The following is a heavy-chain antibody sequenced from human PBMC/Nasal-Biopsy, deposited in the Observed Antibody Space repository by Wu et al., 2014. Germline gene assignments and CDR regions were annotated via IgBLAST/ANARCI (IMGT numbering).Heavy chain of an antibody. D-gene: IGHD3-22*01. CDR2: ISGSGGTP. CDR3: AKGHSDRSGYSVVFDWYFDL. J-gene: IGHJ2*01. CDR1: GFTFNNYA. V-gene: IGHV3-23*01. Sequence: LRLSCAASGFTFNNYAMNWVRQAPGKGLEWVSGISGSGGTPYYAASVKGRFTISRDNSKNTLYLQMNSLRTEDTAIYYCAKGHSDRSGYSVVFDWYFDLWGRGTLVTVSS.